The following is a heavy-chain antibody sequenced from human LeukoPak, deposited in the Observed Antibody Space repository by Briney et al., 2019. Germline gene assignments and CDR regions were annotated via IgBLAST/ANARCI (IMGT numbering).Heavy chain of an antibody. V-gene: IGHV4-59*01. J-gene: IGHJ5*02. CDR3: ARDTAAAGNWFDP. D-gene: IGHD6-13*01. CDR1: GGSISPYY. CDR2: IYYSGST. Sequence: SETLSLTCTVSGGSISPYYWSWIRQPPGKGLEWIAYIYYSGSTHYNPSLKSRVTISVDTSKNQFSLKLSSVTAADTAVYYCARDTAAAGNWFDPWGQGTLVTVSS.